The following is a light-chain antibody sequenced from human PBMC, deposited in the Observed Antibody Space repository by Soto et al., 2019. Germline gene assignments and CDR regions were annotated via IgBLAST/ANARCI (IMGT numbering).Light chain of an antibody. J-gene: IGKJ5*01. CDR3: QQLKSYPIT. CDR2: AAF. CDR1: QDIAIY. Sequence: IQLTQSPSSLSASVGDRVTITCRASQDIAIYLAWYQQKPGKAPNLLIYAAFTLQSGVPSRFSGSGSGTEFTLTISSLQPEDFATYYCQQLKSYPITFGQGTRLEIK. V-gene: IGKV1-9*01.